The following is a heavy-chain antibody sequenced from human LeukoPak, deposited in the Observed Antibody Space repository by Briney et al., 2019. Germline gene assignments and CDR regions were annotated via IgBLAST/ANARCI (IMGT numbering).Heavy chain of an antibody. V-gene: IGHV3-23*01. D-gene: IGHD6-19*01. J-gene: IGHJ4*02. CDR2: ISRGGGTT. CDR3: AKGYSSDWYYFDN. Sequence: PGGSLRLSCAASGLTFSSYAMTWVRQVPGKGLEWVSAISRGGGTTSHADSVKGRFTISRDNSKNTLYLQMNSLRPEDTAVYYCAKGYSSDWYYFDNWGQGTLVTASS. CDR1: GLTFSSYA.